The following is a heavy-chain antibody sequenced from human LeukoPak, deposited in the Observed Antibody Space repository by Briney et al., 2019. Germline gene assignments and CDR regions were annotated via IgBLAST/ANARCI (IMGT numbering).Heavy chain of an antibody. CDR3: ARRNMTPNWFDP. D-gene: IGHD2-15*01. CDR2: IYYSGST. J-gene: IGHJ5*02. V-gene: IGHV4-39*01. CDR1: GGSISSSSYY. Sequence: SETLSLTCTVSGGSISSSSYYWGWIRQPPGKGLEWIGSIYYSGSTYYNPSLKSRVTISVDTSKNQFSLKLSPVTAADTAVYYCARRNMTPNWFDPWGQGTLVTVSS.